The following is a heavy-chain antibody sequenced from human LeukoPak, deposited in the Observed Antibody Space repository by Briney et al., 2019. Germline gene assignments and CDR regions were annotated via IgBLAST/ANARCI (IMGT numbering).Heavy chain of an antibody. D-gene: IGHD3-10*01. V-gene: IGHV1-69*05. J-gene: IGHJ5*02. CDR3: ARTDYYGSGSYFT. CDR1: GGTFSSYA. CDR2: IIPIFGTA. Sequence: SVKVSCKASGGTFSSYAISWVRQAPGQGLEWMGGIIPIFGTANYAQKFQGRVTITTDESTSTAHMELSSLRSEDTAVYYCARTDYYGSGSYFTWGQGTLVTVSS.